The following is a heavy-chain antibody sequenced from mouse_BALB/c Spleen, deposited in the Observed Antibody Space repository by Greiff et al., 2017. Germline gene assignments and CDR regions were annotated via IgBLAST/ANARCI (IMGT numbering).Heavy chain of an antibody. Sequence: EVKLMESGGGLVKPGGSLKLSCAASGFTFSDYYMYWVRQTPEKRLEWVATISDGGSYTYYPDSVKGRFTISRDNAKNNLYLQMSSLKSEDTAMYYCARATTVVGETYAIDYWGQGTSVTVSS. CDR2: ISDGGSYT. CDR1: GFTFSDYY. CDR3: ARATTVVGETYAIDY. V-gene: IGHV5-4*02. J-gene: IGHJ4*01. D-gene: IGHD1-1*01.